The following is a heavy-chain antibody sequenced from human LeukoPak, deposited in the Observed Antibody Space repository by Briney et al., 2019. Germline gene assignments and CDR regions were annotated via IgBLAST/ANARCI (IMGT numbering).Heavy chain of an antibody. CDR2: IYTSGST. Sequence: PSETLSLTCTVSGGSISSYYWSWIRQPAGKGLEWIGRIYTSGSTNYNPSLKRRVSMSVDTSKNQFSLKLSSVTAADTAVYYCAGELRDAFDIWGQGTMVTVSS. CDR1: GGSISSYY. J-gene: IGHJ3*02. V-gene: IGHV4-4*07. CDR3: AGELRDAFDI. D-gene: IGHD1-26*01.